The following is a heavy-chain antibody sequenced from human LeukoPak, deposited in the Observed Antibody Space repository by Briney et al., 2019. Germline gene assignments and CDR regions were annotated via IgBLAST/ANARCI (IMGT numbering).Heavy chain of an antibody. CDR2: VYNSGST. D-gene: IGHD1-26*01. CDR1: GGSISSYY. J-gene: IGHJ5*02. Sequence: TPSETLSLTCTVSGGSISSYYWTWIRQPPGKGLEWIGYVYNSGSTNYNPSLKSRVTISVDTSKNQFSLKLTSVTAADTAVYYCARRGGRGSSYWFDPWGQGTLVAVSS. V-gene: IGHV4-59*08. CDR3: ARRGGRGSSYWFDP.